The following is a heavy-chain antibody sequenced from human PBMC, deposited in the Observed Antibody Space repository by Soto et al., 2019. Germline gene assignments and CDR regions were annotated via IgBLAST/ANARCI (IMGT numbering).Heavy chain of an antibody. J-gene: IGHJ4*02. CDR2: IIPIFGTA. D-gene: IGHD3-22*01. Sequence: SVKVSCKASGGTFSSYAISWVRQAPGQGLEWMGGIIPIFGTANYAQKFQGRVTITADESTSTAYMELSSLRSEDTAVYYCARGYYDSGGYPFDYWGQGTLVTVSS. V-gene: IGHV1-69*13. CDR1: GGTFSSYA. CDR3: ARGYYDSGGYPFDY.